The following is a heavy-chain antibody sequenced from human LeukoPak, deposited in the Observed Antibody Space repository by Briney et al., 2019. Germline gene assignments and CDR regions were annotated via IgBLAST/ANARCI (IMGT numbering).Heavy chain of an antibody. D-gene: IGHD6-19*01. CDR2: IYSGGST. V-gene: IGHV3-53*01. CDR3: ATPIEGSSGWYLAFDI. J-gene: IGHJ3*02. CDR1: GFTVSSNY. Sequence: GGSLRLSCAASGFTVSSNYMSWVRQAPGKGLEWVSVIYSGGSTYYADSVKGRFTISRDNSKNTLYLQMNSLRAEDTAVYYCATPIEGSSGWYLAFDIWGQGTMVTVSS.